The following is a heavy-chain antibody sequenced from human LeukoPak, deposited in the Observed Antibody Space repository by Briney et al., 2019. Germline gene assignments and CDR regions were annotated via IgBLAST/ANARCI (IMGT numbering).Heavy chain of an antibody. CDR1: GGSIDNYY. CDR3: ARGRTLDV. CDR2: IFYSGST. Sequence: SETLSLTCTVSGGSIDNYYWSWIRQPPGKGLEWIGYIFYSGSTNYNPSLKSRVTISVDTSKNQFSLKLSSVTAADTAMYYCARGRTLDVWGKGTTVTVSS. V-gene: IGHV4-59*01. J-gene: IGHJ6*04.